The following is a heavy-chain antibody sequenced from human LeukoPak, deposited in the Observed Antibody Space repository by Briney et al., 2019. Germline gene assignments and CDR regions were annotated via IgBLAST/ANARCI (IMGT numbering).Heavy chain of an antibody. J-gene: IGHJ3*02. D-gene: IGHD4-17*01. CDR2: INHSGST. CDR3: ARGATVTTYSDAFDI. Sequence: RASETLSLTCAVYGGSFSGYYWSWIRQPPGKGLEWIGEINHSGSTNYNPSLKSRVTISVDTSKNQFSLKLSSVTAADTAVYYCARGATVTTYSDAFDIWGQGTMVTVSS. CDR1: GGSFSGYY. V-gene: IGHV4-34*01.